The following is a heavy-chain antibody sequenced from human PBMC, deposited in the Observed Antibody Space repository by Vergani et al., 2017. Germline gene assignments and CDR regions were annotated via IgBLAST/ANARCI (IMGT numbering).Heavy chain of an antibody. V-gene: IGHV3-66*02. CDR2: IYSGGST. Sequence: EVQLVESGGGLVQPGGSLRLSCAASGFTVSSNYMSWVRQAPGKGLEWVSVIYSGGSTYYADSVKGRFTISRDNSKNTLYLQMNSLRAEDTAVYYCARNCPDGDAPGDCSSTSCHLGYWGQGTLVTVSS. CDR3: ARNCPDGDAPGDCSSTSCHLGY. J-gene: IGHJ4*02. D-gene: IGHD2-2*01. CDR1: GFTVSSNY.